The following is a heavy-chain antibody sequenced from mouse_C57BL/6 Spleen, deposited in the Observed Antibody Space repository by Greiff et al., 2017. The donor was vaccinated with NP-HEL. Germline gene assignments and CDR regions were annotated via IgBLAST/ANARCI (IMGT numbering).Heavy chain of an antibody. CDR1: GYTFTSYG. V-gene: IGHV1-81*01. CDR3: ARRKDYYGSSPDY. CDR2: IYPRSGNT. J-gene: IGHJ2*01. Sequence: VKLVESGAELARPGASVKLSCKASGYTFTSYGISWVKQRTGQGLEWIGEIYPRSGNTYYNEKFKGKATLTADKSSSTAYMELRSLTSEDSAVDFCARRKDYYGSSPDYWGQGTTLTVSS. D-gene: IGHD1-1*01.